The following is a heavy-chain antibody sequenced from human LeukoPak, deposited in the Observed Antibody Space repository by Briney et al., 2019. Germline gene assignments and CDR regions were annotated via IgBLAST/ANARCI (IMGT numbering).Heavy chain of an antibody. V-gene: IGHV1-24*01. CDR3: ARVPTGGVPLFFDY. CDR2: FDPEDGET. CDR1: GYTLTELS. J-gene: IGHJ4*02. D-gene: IGHD7-27*01. Sequence: ASVKVSCKVSGYTLTELSMHWVRQAPGKGLEWMGGFDPEDGETIYAQKFQGRVTMTEDTSTDTAYMELSSLRSEDTAVYYCARVPTGGVPLFFDYWGQGTLVTVSS.